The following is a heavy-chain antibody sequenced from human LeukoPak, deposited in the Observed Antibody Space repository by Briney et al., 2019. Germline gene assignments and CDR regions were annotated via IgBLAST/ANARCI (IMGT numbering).Heavy chain of an antibody. CDR1: GFTFSSYA. D-gene: IGHD5-24*01. Sequence: GGSLRLSCAASGFTFSSYAMHWVRQAPGKGLEWVAVISYDGSNKYYADSVKGRFTISRDNAKNSLYLQMNSLRAEDTALYYCTCGGVEDGYNGGSFDYWGQGTLVTVSS. CDR3: TCGGVEDGYNGGSFDY. J-gene: IGHJ4*02. CDR2: ISYDGSNK. V-gene: IGHV3-30-3*01.